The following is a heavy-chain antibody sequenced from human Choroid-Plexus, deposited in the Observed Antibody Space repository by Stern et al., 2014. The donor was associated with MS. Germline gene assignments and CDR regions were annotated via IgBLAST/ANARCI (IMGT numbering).Heavy chain of an antibody. CDR3: AKDRQYLTYFFDH. CDR1: GFTFGSCA. CDR2: VSYDGSNK. J-gene: IGHJ5*02. V-gene: IGHV3-30*18. Sequence: VQLVESGGGVVQPGRPLRLSCVASGFTFGSCAMHWVRQAPGKGLEWVAGVSYDGSNKYYADSVKGRFTISRDNSQNTLYMQMSXXXXEDTAVYYCAKDRQYLTYFFDHWGQGSLVTVSS. D-gene: IGHD2/OR15-2a*01.